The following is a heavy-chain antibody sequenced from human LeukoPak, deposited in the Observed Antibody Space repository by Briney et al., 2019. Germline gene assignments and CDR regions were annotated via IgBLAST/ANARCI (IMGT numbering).Heavy chain of an antibody. J-gene: IGHJ6*03. CDR3: ARDGGRSSRYYYMDV. Sequence: ASVKVSCKASGGTFSSYAISWVRQAPGQGLEWMGGIIPIFGTANYAQKFQGRVTITADESTSTAYMELSSLRSEDTAVYYCARDGGRSSRYYYMDVWGKGTTVTVSS. CDR1: GGTFSSYA. V-gene: IGHV1-69*13. CDR2: IIPIFGTA. D-gene: IGHD1-26*01.